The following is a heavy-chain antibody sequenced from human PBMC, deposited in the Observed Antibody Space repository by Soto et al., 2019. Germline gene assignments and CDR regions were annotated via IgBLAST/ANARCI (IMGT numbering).Heavy chain of an antibody. D-gene: IGHD3-22*01. CDR2: IDPSGNGT. CDR3: AINYYDSSAYLY. Sequence: QVQLVQSGAEVKKPGASVKVSCKASGHTLINYYMHWVRQAPGQGLDWLGKIDPSGNGTSYAERFQGRITLPSDTSTNTVYVELSSLRSEDTAIYYCAINYYDSSAYLYWGQGTLVTVSS. CDR1: GHTLINYY. J-gene: IGHJ4*02. V-gene: IGHV1-46*01.